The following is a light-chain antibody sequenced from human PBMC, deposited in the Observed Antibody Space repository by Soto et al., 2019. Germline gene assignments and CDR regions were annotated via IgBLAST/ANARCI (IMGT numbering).Light chain of an antibody. J-gene: IGKJ1*01. V-gene: IGKV3-20*01. CDR3: QQCDRSPWT. CDR1: QTVRNNY. Sequence: EFVLTQSPGTLSLSPGERATLSCRASQTVRNNYLAWYQQKPGQAPRLLICGASSRATGIPDRFSGSGSGTDFTLTISSLEPEDFAVYYCQQCDRSPWTFGQGTKVDIK. CDR2: GAS.